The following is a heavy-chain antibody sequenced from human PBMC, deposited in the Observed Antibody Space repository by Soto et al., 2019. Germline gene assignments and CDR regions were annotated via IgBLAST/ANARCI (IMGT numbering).Heavy chain of an antibody. V-gene: IGHV1-69*13. CDR1: GGTFSSYA. CDR3: ARVKGTGTTSSYFDY. J-gene: IGHJ4*02. CDR2: IIPIFGTA. D-gene: IGHD1-7*01. Sequence: ASVKVSCKASGGTFSSYAISWVRQAPGQGLEWMGGIIPIFGTANYAQKFQGRVTITADESTSTAYMELSSLRSEDTAVYYCARVKGTGTTSSYFDYWGQGTLVTVSS.